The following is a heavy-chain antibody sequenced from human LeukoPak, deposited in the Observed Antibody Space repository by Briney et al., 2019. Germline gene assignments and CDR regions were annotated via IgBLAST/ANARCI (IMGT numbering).Heavy chain of an antibody. J-gene: IGHJ3*02. CDR3: ARATWYGGNPSGAFDI. CDR1: GYTFTNYY. CDR2: INPSGGST. Sequence: ASVKVSCKASGYTFTNYYMHWVRQAPGQGPEWMGIINPSGGSTSYAQKFQGRLIMTRDTSTSTVYMELSSLRSEDTAVYYCARATWYGGNPSGAFDIWGQGTMVTVSS. D-gene: IGHD4/OR15-4a*01. V-gene: IGHV1-46*01.